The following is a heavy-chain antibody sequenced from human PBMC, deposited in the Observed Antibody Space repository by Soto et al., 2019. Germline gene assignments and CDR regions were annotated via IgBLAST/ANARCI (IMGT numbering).Heavy chain of an antibody. V-gene: IGHV4-30-2*06. CDR2: IYHSGST. CDR1: GGTITSGRSS. J-gene: IGHJ5*02. Sequence: SETLSLTCSVSGGTITSGRSSWNWIRQSPGKGLEWIAYIYHSGSTYYNPSLKSRVTISVDRSENRFSLKLSSVTAADTAVYFCVRESVPSGPNYFDTWGPGTLVTVSS. CDR3: VRESVPSGPNYFDT. D-gene: IGHD2-2*01.